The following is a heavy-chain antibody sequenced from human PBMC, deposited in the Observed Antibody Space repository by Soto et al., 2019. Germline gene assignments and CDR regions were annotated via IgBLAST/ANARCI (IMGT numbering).Heavy chain of an antibody. D-gene: IGHD2-15*01. Sequence: GGSLRLSCAASGFTFSSYAMHWVRQAPGKGLEWVAVISYDGSNKYYADSVKGRFTISRDNSKNTLYLQMNSLRAEDTAVYYCARDGAGDCSGGSCYSNDYWGQGTLVTVSS. J-gene: IGHJ4*02. CDR3: ARDGAGDCSGGSCYSNDY. V-gene: IGHV3-30-3*01. CDR2: ISYDGSNK. CDR1: GFTFSSYA.